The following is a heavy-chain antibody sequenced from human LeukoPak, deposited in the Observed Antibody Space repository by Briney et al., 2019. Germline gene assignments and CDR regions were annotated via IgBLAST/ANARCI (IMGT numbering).Heavy chain of an antibody. CDR3: ADSNYWYPNDY. D-gene: IGHD4-11*01. CDR1: GFTFSSYE. V-gene: IGHV3-48*03. CDR2: ISSSGSTI. Sequence: GGSLRLSCAASGFTFSSYEMNWVRQAPGKGLEWVSYISSSGSTIYYADSVKGRFTISRDNAKNSLYLQMNSLRAEDTAVYYCADSNYWYPNDYWGQGTLVTVSS. J-gene: IGHJ4*02.